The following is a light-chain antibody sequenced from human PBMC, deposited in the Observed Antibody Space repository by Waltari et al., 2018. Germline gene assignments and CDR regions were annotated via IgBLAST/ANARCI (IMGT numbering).Light chain of an antibody. CDR2: GTS. CDR3: QHYVRLPAT. V-gene: IGKV3-20*01. J-gene: IGKJ1*01. CDR1: QSVSRA. Sequence: EIVLTQSPGTLPLSPGERATPPCRASQSVSRALAWYQQKPGQAPRLLIYGTSNRATGIPDRFSGSGSGTDFSLTISRLEPEDVAVYFCQHYVRLPATFGQGTKVEIK.